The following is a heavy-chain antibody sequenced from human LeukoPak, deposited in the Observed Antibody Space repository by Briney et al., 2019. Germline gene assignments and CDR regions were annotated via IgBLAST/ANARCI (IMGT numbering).Heavy chain of an antibody. D-gene: IGHD3-22*01. J-gene: IGHJ5*02. V-gene: IGHV1-18*01. CDR1: GYTFTSYG. CDR2: ISIYNGNT. CDR3: AGYYYDSSGYPRPWFDP. Sequence: ASVKVSCKASGYTFTSYGISWVRQAPGQGLEWMGWISIYNGNTNFAQKLQGRVTLTTDTSAGTVYMELRSLRSDDTAVYYCAGYYYDSSGYPRPWFDPWGQGTLVTVSS.